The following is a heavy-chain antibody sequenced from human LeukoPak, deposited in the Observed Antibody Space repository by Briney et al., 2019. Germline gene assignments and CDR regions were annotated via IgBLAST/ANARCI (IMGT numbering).Heavy chain of an antibody. D-gene: IGHD5-12*01. J-gene: IGHJ4*02. V-gene: IGHV3-7*01. CDR3: ARDAGWLRYGGAYFDY. CDR1: GFTFSSYW. CDR2: IGEDGSEK. Sequence: GGSLRLSCAASGFTFSSYWMTWVRQAPGKGLEWVANIGEDGSEKYYVDSVKGRFTISRDNSKNTLYLQMNSLRAEDTAVYYCARDAGWLRYGGAYFDYWGQGTLVTVSS.